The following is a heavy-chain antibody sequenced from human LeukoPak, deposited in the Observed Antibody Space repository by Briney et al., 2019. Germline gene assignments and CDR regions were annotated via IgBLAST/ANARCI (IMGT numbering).Heavy chain of an antibody. CDR2: ISKDGSTK. CDR3: AKEYSSGWSYWYFDL. Sequence: GGSLRLSCAASGFTFSNYGMHWVRQAPGKGLEWVAVISKDGSTKIYSASVKGRFTISRDNSKNTMYLQMNSLRAEDTAVYFCAKEYSSGWSYWYFDLWGRGTLVTVSS. CDR1: GFTFSNYG. J-gene: IGHJ2*01. D-gene: IGHD6-19*01. V-gene: IGHV3-30*18.